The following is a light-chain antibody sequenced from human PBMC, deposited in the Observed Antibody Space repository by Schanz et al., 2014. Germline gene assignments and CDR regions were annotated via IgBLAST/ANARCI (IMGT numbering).Light chain of an antibody. J-gene: IGLJ1*01. CDR1: SSDVGRYNF. CDR2: DVS. CDR3: SSYGGNLGV. V-gene: IGLV2-14*01. Sequence: QSALTQPASVSGSPGQSITISCTGTSSDVGRYNFVSWYQQHPGKVPKLMIYDVSNRPSGVSNRFSGSKSGNTASLTVSGLQAEDEADYYCSSYGGNLGVFGTGTKLTVL.